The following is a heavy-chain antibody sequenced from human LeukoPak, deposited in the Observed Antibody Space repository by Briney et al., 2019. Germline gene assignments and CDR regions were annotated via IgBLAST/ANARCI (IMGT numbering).Heavy chain of an antibody. CDR2: IYYSGST. V-gene: IGHV4-39*07. D-gene: IGHD3-10*01. Sequence: SETLSLTCTVSGGSISSSSYYWGWIRQPPGKGLEWIGSIYYSGSTYYNPSLKGRVTISVDTSKNQFSLKLSSVTAADTAVYYCARGGITYYYGSGSHFDYWGQGTLVTVSS. J-gene: IGHJ4*02. CDR1: GGSISSSSYY. CDR3: ARGGITYYYGSGSHFDY.